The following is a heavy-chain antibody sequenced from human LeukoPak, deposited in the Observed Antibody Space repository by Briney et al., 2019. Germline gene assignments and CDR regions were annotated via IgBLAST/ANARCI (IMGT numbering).Heavy chain of an antibody. CDR1: GFTFSSYA. CDR3: ARESPPYYYDSSGYSSLGGMDV. Sequence: GRSLRLSCAASGFTFSSYAMHWVRQAPGKGLEWVAVISYDGSNKYYADSVKGRFTISRDNSKNTLYLQMNSLSAEDTAVYYCARESPPYYYDSSGYSSLGGMDVWGQGTTVTVSS. CDR2: ISYDGSNK. J-gene: IGHJ6*02. V-gene: IGHV3-30-3*01. D-gene: IGHD3-22*01.